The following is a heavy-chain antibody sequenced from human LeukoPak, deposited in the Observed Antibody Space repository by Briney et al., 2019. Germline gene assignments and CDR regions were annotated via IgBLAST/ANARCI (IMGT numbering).Heavy chain of an antibody. J-gene: IGHJ4*02. V-gene: IGHV1-2*02. Sequence: ASVKVSCKASGYTFTDFYIHWVRQAPGQGLEYVGWITPKSGDTDSPQRFQGRVTMTRDASISTAYMELSSLRSDDTAVYFCARVRLADERAWAYWGQGTLVTVSS. CDR1: GYTFTDFY. D-gene: IGHD3-3*02. CDR3: ARVRLADERAWAY. CDR2: ITPKSGDT.